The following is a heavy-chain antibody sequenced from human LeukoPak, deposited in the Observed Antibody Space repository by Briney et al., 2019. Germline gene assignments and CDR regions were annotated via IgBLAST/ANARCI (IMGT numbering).Heavy chain of an antibody. D-gene: IGHD3-22*01. CDR1: GGSISTYY. CDR2: IDYSGST. J-gene: IGHJ3*02. V-gene: IGHV4-59*01. Sequence: SETLSLTCSVSGGSISTYYWNWIRQPPGKGLEWIGNIDYSGSTNYNPSLKSRVIISVDWSKNEFSLKLTSVTAADTAVYFCARDGGYYYDDAFDSWGQGTTVTFSS. CDR3: ARDGGYYYDDAFDS.